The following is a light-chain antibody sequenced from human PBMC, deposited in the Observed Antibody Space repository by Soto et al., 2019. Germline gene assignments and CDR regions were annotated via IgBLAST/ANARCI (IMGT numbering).Light chain of an antibody. J-gene: IGKJ4*01. Sequence: DIVMTPSPLSLPVTPGEPASISCRSSQSLLHSNGYNYLDWYLQKPGQSPQLLIYLGSNRASGVPDRFSGSESGTDFTLKISRVEAEDVGVYYGMQALQTPLTFGGGTKVEIK. V-gene: IGKV2-28*01. CDR2: LGS. CDR1: QSLLHSNGYNY. CDR3: MQALQTPLT.